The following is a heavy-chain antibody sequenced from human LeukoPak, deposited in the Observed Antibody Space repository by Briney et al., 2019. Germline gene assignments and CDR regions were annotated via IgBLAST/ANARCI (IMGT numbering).Heavy chain of an antibody. V-gene: IGHV4-4*02. D-gene: IGHD2-2*01. CDR3: ARGDDRASWLVDS. CDR1: GGSISSSNW. J-gene: IGHJ4*02. CDR2: IHHSGTT. Sequence: SGTLSPTCAVSGGSISSSNWWSWVRQSPGKGLEWIGEIHHSGTTNYNPSLKSRVTISVDESGKHFSLKLSSVTAADTAVYYCARGDDRASWLVDSWGQGILVTVSS.